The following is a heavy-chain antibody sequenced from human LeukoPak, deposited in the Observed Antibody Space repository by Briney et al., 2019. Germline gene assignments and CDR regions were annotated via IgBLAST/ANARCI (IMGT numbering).Heavy chain of an antibody. Sequence: PGESLRLSCAASGFTFSTYAMSWVRQAPGKGLEWVSSISGSGGGTYYADSVKGRFTISRDNSENTLYLQINSLRAEDTALYYCARESRTAAADKFDYWGQGTLVTVSS. D-gene: IGHD6-13*01. CDR2: ISGSGGGT. V-gene: IGHV3-23*01. J-gene: IGHJ4*02. CDR1: GFTFSTYA. CDR3: ARESRTAAADKFDY.